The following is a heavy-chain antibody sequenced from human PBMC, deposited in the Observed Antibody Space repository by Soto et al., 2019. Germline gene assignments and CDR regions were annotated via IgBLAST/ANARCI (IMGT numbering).Heavy chain of an antibody. D-gene: IGHD6-19*01. CDR2: IRSFDYRT. Sequence: GGSLRLSCTASGFAFSQYGMSWVRQAPGKGLEWVSSIRSFDYRTNYADSVKGRFTISRDNSKSTLSLQMNSLRAEDTAVYYCAKDVESGWYEAFDYWGPGTLVTVSS. V-gene: IGHV3-23*01. J-gene: IGHJ4*02. CDR1: GFAFSQYG. CDR3: AKDVESGWYEAFDY.